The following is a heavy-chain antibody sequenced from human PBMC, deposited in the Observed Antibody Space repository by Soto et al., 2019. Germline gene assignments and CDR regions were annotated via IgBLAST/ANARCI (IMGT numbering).Heavy chain of an antibody. CDR1: GGSISSGDYY. CDR2: IYYSGST. CDR3: ARADLENYYYGMDV. V-gene: IGHV4-30-4*01. D-gene: IGHD1-1*01. J-gene: IGHJ6*02. Sequence: SETLSLTCTVSGGSISSGDYYWSWIRQPPGKGLEWIGYIYYSGSTYYNPSLKSRVTISVDTSKNQFSLKLSSVTAADTAVYYCARADLENYYYGMDVWGQGTTVTVSS.